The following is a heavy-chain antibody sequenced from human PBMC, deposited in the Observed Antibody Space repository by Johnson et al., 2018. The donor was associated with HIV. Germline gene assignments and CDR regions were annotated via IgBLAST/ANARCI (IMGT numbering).Heavy chain of an antibody. J-gene: IGHJ3*02. Sequence: QMLLVESGGGVVQPGRSLRLSCAASGFTFSSYGMHWVRQAPGKGLEWVAVIWYDGSNKYYADSVKGRFTLSRDNSKNTLYLQMNSLRAADTAVYYCAKDLCYDSSGYVTRPMGACDIWCQGTMVTVSS. CDR2: IWYDGSNK. CDR1: GFTFSSYG. CDR3: AKDLCYDSSGYVTRPMGACDI. D-gene: IGHD3-22*01. V-gene: IGHV3-33*06.